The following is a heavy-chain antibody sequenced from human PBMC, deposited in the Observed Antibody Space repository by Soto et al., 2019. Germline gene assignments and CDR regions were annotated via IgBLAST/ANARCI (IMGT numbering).Heavy chain of an antibody. D-gene: IGHD2-2*01. CDR3: ARSGGYCSSTSCYGPYSFDF. Sequence: QVQLVESGGGVVQPGRSLRLSCAASGFTFSSYAMHWVRQAPGKGLEWVAVISYDGSNKYYADSVKGRFTITRDNSKNRLYLQMNSLRAEDTAVYYCARSGGYCSSTSCYGPYSFDFWGQGTLVTVSS. CDR2: ISYDGSNK. J-gene: IGHJ4*02. CDR1: GFTFSSYA. V-gene: IGHV3-30-3*01.